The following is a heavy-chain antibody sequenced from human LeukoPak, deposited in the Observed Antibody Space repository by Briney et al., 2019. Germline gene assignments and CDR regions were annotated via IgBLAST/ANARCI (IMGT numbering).Heavy chain of an antibody. J-gene: IGHJ3*02. D-gene: IGHD4-17*01. CDR1: GLTFSSNY. Sequence: AGGSPRLSCAASGLTFSSNYMSWVRQAPGKGLEWVSVIYRSGSTYYADSVKGRFTISRDDSKNTLYLQMNSLRAEDTAVYYCARTGDGDSYIGAFDIWGQGTMVTVSS. CDR2: IYRSGST. CDR3: ARTGDGDSYIGAFDI. V-gene: IGHV3-53*01.